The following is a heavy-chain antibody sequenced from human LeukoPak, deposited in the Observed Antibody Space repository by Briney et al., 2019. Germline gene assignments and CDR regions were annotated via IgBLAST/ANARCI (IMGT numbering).Heavy chain of an antibody. Sequence: SETLSLTCTVSGGSISSSSYYWGWIRQPPGKGLEWIGSIYYSGSTYYNPSLKSRVTISVDTSKNQFSLKLSSVTAADTAVYYCARGPLQFMTRSNWFDPWGQGTLVTVSS. CDR1: GGSISSSSYY. D-gene: IGHD5-24*01. CDR3: ARGPLQFMTRSNWFDP. J-gene: IGHJ5*02. CDR2: IYYSGST. V-gene: IGHV4-39*07.